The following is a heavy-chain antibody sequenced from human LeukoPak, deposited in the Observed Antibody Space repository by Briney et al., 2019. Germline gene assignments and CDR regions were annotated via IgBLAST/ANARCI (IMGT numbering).Heavy chain of an antibody. J-gene: IGHJ4*02. CDR1: DFNFRSNW. CDR3: AKEGDWNLDY. Sequence: SGGSLRLSCVASDFNFRSNWMDWVRQAPGKGLEWVANIKGDGSEKNYVDSVKGRFSISRDNAKNSLYLEMNSLRAEDTGVYYCAKEGDWNLDYWGQGALVTVSS. D-gene: IGHD1-1*01. CDR2: IKGDGSEK. V-gene: IGHV3-7*04.